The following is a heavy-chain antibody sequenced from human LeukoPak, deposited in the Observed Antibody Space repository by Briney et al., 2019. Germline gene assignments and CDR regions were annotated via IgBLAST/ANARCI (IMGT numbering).Heavy chain of an antibody. D-gene: IGHD3-10*01. Sequence: PSETLSLTRTVSGGSISSYHWSWIRQPPGKGLEWIGYIYYSGSTNYNPSLKSRVTISVDTSKNQFSLKLSSVTAADTAVYYCARARFGEHFDYWGQGTLVTVSS. CDR1: GGSISSYH. V-gene: IGHV4-59*01. CDR3: ARARFGEHFDY. CDR2: IYYSGST. J-gene: IGHJ4*02.